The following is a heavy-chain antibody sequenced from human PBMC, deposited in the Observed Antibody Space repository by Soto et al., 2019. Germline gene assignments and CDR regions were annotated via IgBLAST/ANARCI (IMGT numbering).Heavy chain of an antibody. CDR2: IIPIFGTA. D-gene: IGHD5-18*01. Sequence: QVQLVQSGAEVKKPGSSVKVSCKASGGTFSSYAISWVRQAPGQGLEWMGGIIPIFGTANYAQKFQGRVTITADDSTSTAYMELSSLRSEDTAVYYCARAMSGLWPPKEGAFDIWGQGTMVTVSS. CDR3: ARAMSGLWPPKEGAFDI. V-gene: IGHV1-69*01. CDR1: GGTFSSYA. J-gene: IGHJ3*02.